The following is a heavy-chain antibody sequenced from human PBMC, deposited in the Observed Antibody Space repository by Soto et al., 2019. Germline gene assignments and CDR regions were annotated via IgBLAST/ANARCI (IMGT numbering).Heavy chain of an antibody. Sequence: GASVKVSCKASGGTFSSYAISWVRQAPGQGLEWMGGIIPIFGTANYAQKFQGRVTITADESTSTAYMELSSLRSEDTAVYYCAKDHNQVHGLVSGYWGQGTLVTVSS. V-gene: IGHV1-69*13. CDR3: AKDHNQVHGLVSGY. CDR2: IIPIFGTA. J-gene: IGHJ4*02. CDR1: GGTFSSYA. D-gene: IGHD6-6*01.